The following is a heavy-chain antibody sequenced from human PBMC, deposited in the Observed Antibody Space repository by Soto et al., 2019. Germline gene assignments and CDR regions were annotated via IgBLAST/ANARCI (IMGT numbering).Heavy chain of an antibody. V-gene: IGHV4-31*03. D-gene: IGHD2-2*01. CDR1: GGSISSGGYY. CDR2: IYYSGST. CDR3: ARAPIYCSSTSCSGAYYYYYMDV. Sequence: SETLSLTCTVSGGSISSGGYYWSWIRQHPGKGLEWIGYIYYSGSTYYNPSLKSRVTISVDTSKNQFSLKLSSVTAADTAVYYCARAPIYCSSTSCSGAYYYYYMDVWGKGTTVTVSS. J-gene: IGHJ6*03.